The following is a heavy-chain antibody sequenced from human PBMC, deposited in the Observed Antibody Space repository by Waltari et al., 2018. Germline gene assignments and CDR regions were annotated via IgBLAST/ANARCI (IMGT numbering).Heavy chain of an antibody. CDR2: VDPEDGET. CDR3: ASSDYYDSSGYWDFDY. V-gene: IGHV1-69-2*01. J-gene: IGHJ4*02. D-gene: IGHD3-22*01. Sequence: EVQLVQSGAEVKKPGATVKISCKASGYTFTDYYMHWVQQAPGKGLEWMGRVDPEDGETIYAQKFQGRVTITTDESTSTAYMELSSLRSEDTAVYYCASSDYYDSSGYWDFDYWGQGTLVTVSS. CDR1: GYTFTDYY.